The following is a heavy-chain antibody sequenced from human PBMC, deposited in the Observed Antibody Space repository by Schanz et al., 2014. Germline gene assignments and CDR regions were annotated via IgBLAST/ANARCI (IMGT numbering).Heavy chain of an antibody. CDR3: ARIGGSVFDY. Sequence: EVQLVESGGGLVQPGGSLRLSCTASGFTFSSYSMNWVRQAPGKGLEWVSYVSRSTPDIYYADSVKGRFTMSRDNFKGALYLQMSSLRAEDTAVYYCARIGGSVFDYWAQGTLVTVSS. V-gene: IGHV3-48*01. CDR2: VSRSTPDI. D-gene: IGHD3-10*01. CDR1: GFTFSSYS. J-gene: IGHJ4*02.